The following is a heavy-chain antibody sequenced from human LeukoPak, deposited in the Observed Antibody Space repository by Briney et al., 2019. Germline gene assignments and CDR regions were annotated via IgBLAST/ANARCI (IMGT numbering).Heavy chain of an antibody. D-gene: IGHD1-26*01. CDR1: GFTFSSYG. Sequence: GGSLRLSCAASGFTFSSYGMHWVRQAPGKGLERVAVIWYDGSNKYYADSVKGRFTISSDNSKNTLYLQVNSLRAEDTAVYYCAKGGKWDVTPFAYWGQGTLVTVSS. V-gene: IGHV3-33*06. CDR3: AKGGKWDVTPFAY. J-gene: IGHJ4*02. CDR2: IWYDGSNK.